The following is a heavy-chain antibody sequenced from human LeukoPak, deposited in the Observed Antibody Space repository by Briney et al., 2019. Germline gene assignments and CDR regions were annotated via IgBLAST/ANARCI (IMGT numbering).Heavy chain of an antibody. D-gene: IGHD3-3*01. CDR2: ISSSSSYI. CDR1: GFTVSNYN. Sequence: GGSLRLSCAASGFTVSNYNMNWVRQAPGKGLEWVSSISSSSSYIYYADSVKGRFTISRDNAKNSLYLQMNSLRAEDTAVYYCARGRSNAFDIWGQGTMVTVSS. J-gene: IGHJ3*02. CDR3: ARGRSNAFDI. V-gene: IGHV3-21*01.